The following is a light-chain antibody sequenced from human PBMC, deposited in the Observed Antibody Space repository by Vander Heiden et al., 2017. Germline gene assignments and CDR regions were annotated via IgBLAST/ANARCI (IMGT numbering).Light chain of an antibody. Sequence: YELTQPPSVSVSPGQTASLPCSGDKLGNKNVCWYQQRAGQSPVMIIYEDSKRPSGIPERFSASNSGNTATLTISGTQAMDEADYFCQAGDSSSDYVFGSGTKVTVL. CDR1: KLGNKN. CDR3: QAGDSSSDYV. CDR2: EDS. V-gene: IGLV3-1*01. J-gene: IGLJ1*01.